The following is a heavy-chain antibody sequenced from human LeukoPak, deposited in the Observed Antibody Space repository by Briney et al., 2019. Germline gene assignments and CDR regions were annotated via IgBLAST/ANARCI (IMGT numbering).Heavy chain of an antibody. CDR1: GFTFSSYG. CDR2: IRYDGSNK. V-gene: IGHV3-30*02. D-gene: IGHD3-10*01. Sequence: GGSLRLSCAASGFTFSSYGMHWVRQAPGKGLEWVAFIRYDGSNKYYADSVKGRFTISRDNSKNSLYLQMNSLRAEDTAVYYCARTLWFGESYKGYWGQGTLVTVSS. J-gene: IGHJ4*02. CDR3: ARTLWFGESYKGY.